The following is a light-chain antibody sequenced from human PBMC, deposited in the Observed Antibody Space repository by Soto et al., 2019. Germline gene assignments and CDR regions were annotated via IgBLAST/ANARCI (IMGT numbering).Light chain of an antibody. V-gene: IGKV3-20*01. J-gene: IGKJ1*01. CDR1: QSVSSSY. CDR3: QQYGSSLWT. Sequence: EIVLTQSPGTLSLSPGERATLSYRASQSVSSSYLAWYQQKPGQAPRLLIYGASSRATGIPDRFSGSGSGTDFTLTISRLEPEDFAVYYCQQYGSSLWTFGQGNKVDIK. CDR2: GAS.